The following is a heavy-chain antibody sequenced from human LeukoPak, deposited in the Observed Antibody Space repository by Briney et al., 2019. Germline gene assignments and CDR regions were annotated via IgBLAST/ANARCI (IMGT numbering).Heavy chain of an antibody. CDR3: VREDTPATANY. CDR2: ISGGGDIT. D-gene: IGHD2-21*02. J-gene: IGHJ4*02. CDR1: GFNFANHA. V-gene: IGHV3-23*01. Sequence: GSLRLSFASFGFNFANHAMNLVRPAPGKGLGLGSAISGGGDITYYADSVTGRFTISRDNSKDTLFLQMHSLRPGDTAVYYCVREDTPATANYWGQGTLVTISS.